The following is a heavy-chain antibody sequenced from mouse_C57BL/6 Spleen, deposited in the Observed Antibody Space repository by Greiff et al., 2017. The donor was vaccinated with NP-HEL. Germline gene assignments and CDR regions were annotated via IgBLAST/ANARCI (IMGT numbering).Heavy chain of an antibody. D-gene: IGHD2-3*01. CDR2: INPNNGGT. CDR3: ARGNGYYPRLFAY. V-gene: IGHV1-18*01. Sequence: VQLQQSGPELVKPGASVKIPCKASGYTFTDYNMDWVKQSHGKSLEWIGDINPNNGGTIYNQKFKGKAKLTVDKSSSTAYMELRSLTSEDTAVYYCARGNGYYPRLFAYWGQGTLVTVSA. J-gene: IGHJ3*01. CDR1: GYTFTDYN.